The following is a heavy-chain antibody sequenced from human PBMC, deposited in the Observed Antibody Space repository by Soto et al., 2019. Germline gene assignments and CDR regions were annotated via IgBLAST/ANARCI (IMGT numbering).Heavy chain of an antibody. CDR2: IIPIFGNT. V-gene: IGHV1-18*01. D-gene: IGHD1-7*01. CDR1: GGTFSSYA. CDR3: ARVKGELRWYFDL. J-gene: IGHJ2*01. Sequence: ASVKVSCKASGGTFSSYAISWVRQAPGQGLEWMGGIIPIFGNTNYAQKLQGRVTMTTDTSTSTAYMELRSLRSDDTAVYYCARVKGELRWYFDLWGSGTLVTVSS.